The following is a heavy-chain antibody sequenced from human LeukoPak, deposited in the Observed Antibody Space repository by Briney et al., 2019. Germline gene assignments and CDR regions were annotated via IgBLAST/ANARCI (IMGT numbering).Heavy chain of an antibody. D-gene: IGHD2-2*02. CDR3: ASTGCSSTSCYTYRDAFDI. V-gene: IGHV4-39*01. Sequence: SETLSLTCTVSGGPIRSSSYYWGWIRQPPGKRLEWIGSIYYRGSTYYNPSLKTRVTISVDTSKYQFSLKLSSVTAADTAVYYCASTGCSSTSCYTYRDAFDIWGQGTMVTVSS. CDR2: IYYRGST. CDR1: GGPIRSSSYY. J-gene: IGHJ3*02.